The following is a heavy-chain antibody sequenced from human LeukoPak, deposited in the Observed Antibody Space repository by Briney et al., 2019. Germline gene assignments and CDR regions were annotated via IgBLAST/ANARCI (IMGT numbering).Heavy chain of an antibody. J-gene: IGHJ6*03. V-gene: IGHV3-48*01. CDR1: GFTLINYN. CDR2: ISSGGTTI. Sequence: GGSLRLSCAASGFTLINYNMNWVRQAPGKGLEWVSYISSGGTTIYYADSVKGRFTISRDNAKNSLYLQMNSLRAEDTAVYYCARDWGSTYPVHYYYYYMDVWGKGTTVTVSS. D-gene: IGHD3-16*01. CDR3: ARDWGSTYPVHYYYYYMDV.